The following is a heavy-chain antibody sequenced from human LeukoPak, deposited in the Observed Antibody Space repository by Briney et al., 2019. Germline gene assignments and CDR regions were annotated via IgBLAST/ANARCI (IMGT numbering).Heavy chain of an antibody. CDR2: ISSSGSTI. J-gene: IGHJ3*02. CDR3: VRVRAQLSDAFDI. CDR1: GFTFSSYE. D-gene: IGHD1-1*01. Sequence: PGGSLRLSRAAAGFTFSSYEMNWVRQAPGKGVGWVSYISSSGSTIYYADSVKGRFTISRDNAKNSLYLQMNSLRAEDTAVNYCVRVRAQLSDAFDIWGQGTMVTVSS. V-gene: IGHV3-48*03.